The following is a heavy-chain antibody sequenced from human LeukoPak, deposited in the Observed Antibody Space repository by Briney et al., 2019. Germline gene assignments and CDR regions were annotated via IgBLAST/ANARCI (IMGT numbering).Heavy chain of an antibody. Sequence: GGSLRLSCAASGFTFSSYWMHWVRQAPGKGLVWVSRINSDGSTTSYADSVKGRFTISRDNAKKTLYLQMNSLRAEDTAIYYCARGHSSGYRIDYWGHGTLVTVSS. CDR2: INSDGSTT. CDR1: GFTFSSYW. CDR3: ARGHSSGYRIDY. V-gene: IGHV3-74*01. J-gene: IGHJ4*01. D-gene: IGHD5-18*01.